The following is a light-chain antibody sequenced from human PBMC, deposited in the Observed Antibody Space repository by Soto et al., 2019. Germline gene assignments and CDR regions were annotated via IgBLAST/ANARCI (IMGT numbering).Light chain of an antibody. CDR1: GSGVGSYNL. CDR2: EGS. J-gene: IGLJ1*01. CDR3: CSYAGSSTYV. Sequence: QSVLTQPASVSVSPGQSITISCTGTGSGVGSYNLVSWYQQHPGKAPKLMIYEGSKRPSGVSNRFSGSKSGNTASLTISGLQAEDEADYYCCSYAGSSTYVFGTGTKVTV. V-gene: IGLV2-23*01.